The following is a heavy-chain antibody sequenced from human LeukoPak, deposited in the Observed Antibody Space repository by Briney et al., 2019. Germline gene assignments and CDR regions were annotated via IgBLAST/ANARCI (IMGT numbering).Heavy chain of an antibody. CDR3: AKGGMYSGYRLGYCSGGSCENYYYYYMDV. CDR2: ISVRSGNT. Sequence: GGSLRLSCAGFGFTFSSYALSWVRQAPGKGLEWVSDISVRSGNTYYADSVKGRFTISRDNSKNTLYLQMNSLRAEDTAVYYCAKGGMYSGYRLGYCSGGSCENYYYYYMDVWGKGTTVTISS. D-gene: IGHD2-15*01. V-gene: IGHV3-23*01. J-gene: IGHJ6*03. CDR1: GFTFSSYA.